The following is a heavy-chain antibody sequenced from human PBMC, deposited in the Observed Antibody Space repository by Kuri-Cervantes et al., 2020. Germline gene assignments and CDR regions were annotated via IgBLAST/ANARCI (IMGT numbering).Heavy chain of an antibody. V-gene: IGHV1-69*05. D-gene: IGHD3-22*01. CDR3: ARNRGTYYYDSSGY. J-gene: IGHJ4*02. CDR2: IIPIFGTA. Sequence: KISCKASGGTFSSYAISWVRQAPGQGLEWMGGIIPIFGTANYAQKFQGRVTITTDESTSTAYMELSSLRSEDTAVYYCARNRGTYYYDSSGYWGQGTLVTVSS. CDR1: GGTFSSYA.